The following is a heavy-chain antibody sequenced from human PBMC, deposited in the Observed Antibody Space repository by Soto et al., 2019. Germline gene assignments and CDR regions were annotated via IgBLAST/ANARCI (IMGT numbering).Heavy chain of an antibody. D-gene: IGHD1-7*01. J-gene: IGHJ6*02. Sequence: QVQLVQSGAEVKKPGASVKVSCKASGYTFTGYYMHWVRQAPGQGLEWMGWINPNSGGTNYAQKFQGWVTMTRDTSISTAYMELSRLRSDDTAVYYCARDRKQPERTTQSRDYYGMDVWGQGTTVTVSS. CDR1: GYTFTGYY. CDR2: INPNSGGT. V-gene: IGHV1-2*04. CDR3: ARDRKQPERTTQSRDYYGMDV.